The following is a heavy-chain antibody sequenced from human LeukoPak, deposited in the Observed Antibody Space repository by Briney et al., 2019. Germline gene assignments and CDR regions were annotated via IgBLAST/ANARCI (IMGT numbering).Heavy chain of an antibody. CDR2: IYTSGST. Sequence: SQTLSLTCTVSGGSISSGSYYWSWIRQPAGKGLEWIGRIYTSGSTNYNPSLKSRVTISVDTSKNQFSLKLSSVTAADTAVYYCAKDGLYFDGSTHMYHLDTWGQGTLVAVSP. CDR1: GGSISSGSYY. J-gene: IGHJ5*02. V-gene: IGHV4-61*02. CDR3: AKDGLYFDGSTHMYHLDT. D-gene: IGHD3-9*01.